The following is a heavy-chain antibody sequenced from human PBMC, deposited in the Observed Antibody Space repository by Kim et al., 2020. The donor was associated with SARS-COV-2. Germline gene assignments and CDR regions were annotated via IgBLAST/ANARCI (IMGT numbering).Heavy chain of an antibody. V-gene: IGHV3-23*01. D-gene: IGHD3-22*01. Sequence: FTISRDNSKNTLYLQMNSLRAEDTAVYYCAKGGRVGGSGVVIHYYYYMDVWGKGTTVTVSS. J-gene: IGHJ6*03. CDR3: AKGGRVGGSGVVIHYYYYMDV.